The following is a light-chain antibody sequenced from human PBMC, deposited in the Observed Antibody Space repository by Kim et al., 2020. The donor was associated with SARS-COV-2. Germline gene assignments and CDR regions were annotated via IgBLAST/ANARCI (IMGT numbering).Light chain of an antibody. Sequence: PGERATLSCRASQSVSSSYLAWYQQKPGQAPRLLIYGASSRATGIPDRFSGSGSGTDFTLTISRLEPEDFAVYYCQQYGSSPPLTFGGGTKLEIK. CDR3: QQYGSSPPLT. CDR2: GAS. J-gene: IGKJ4*01. V-gene: IGKV3-20*01. CDR1: QSVSSSY.